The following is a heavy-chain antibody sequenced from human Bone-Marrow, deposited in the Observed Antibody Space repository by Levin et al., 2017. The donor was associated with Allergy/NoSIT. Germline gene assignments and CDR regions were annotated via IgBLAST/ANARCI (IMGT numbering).Heavy chain of an antibody. V-gene: IGHV4-59*01. CDR1: GGSISSYY. CDR3: ARVGFWSGYYYTMDG. CDR2: MSYSGNT. D-gene: IGHD3-3*01. J-gene: IGHJ6*02. Sequence: SETLSLTCTVSGGSISSYYWSWIRQPPGKGLEWIGYMSYSGNTNYNPSLKSRATISVDTSKNQFSLKLNSVTAADTALYYCARVGFWSGYYYTMDGWGQGTTVTVS.